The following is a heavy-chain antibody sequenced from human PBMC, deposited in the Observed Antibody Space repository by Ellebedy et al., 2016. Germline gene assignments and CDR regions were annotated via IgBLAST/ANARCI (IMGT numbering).Heavy chain of an antibody. CDR2: MNPNSGGT. CDR1: GYTFTSYD. D-gene: IGHD5-18*01. V-gene: IGHV1-2*02. CDR3: ARDKRLWFPHDAFDI. J-gene: IGHJ3*02. Sequence: ASVKVSXXASGYTFTSYDINWVRQATGQGLEWMGWMNPNSGGTNYAQKFQGRVTMTRDTSISTAYMELSRLRSDDTAVYYCARDKRLWFPHDAFDIWGQGTMVTVSS.